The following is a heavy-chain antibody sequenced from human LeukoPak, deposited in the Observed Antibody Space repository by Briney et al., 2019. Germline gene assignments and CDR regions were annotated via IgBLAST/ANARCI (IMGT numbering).Heavy chain of an antibody. J-gene: IGHJ6*02. CDR1: GGSISSGDYY. Sequence: SETLSLTCTVSGGSISSGDYYWSWIRQHPGKGLEWIGYIYYSGSTYYNPSLKSRVTISIDTSKNQFSLKLSSVTAADTAVYYCARAGNGGDYYYGMDVWGQGTTVTVSS. CDR2: IYYSGST. V-gene: IGHV4-31*03. D-gene: IGHD2-8*01. CDR3: ARAGNGGDYYYGMDV.